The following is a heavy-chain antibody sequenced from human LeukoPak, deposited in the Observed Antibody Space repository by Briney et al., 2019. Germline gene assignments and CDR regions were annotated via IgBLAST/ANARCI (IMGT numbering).Heavy chain of an antibody. Sequence: SETLSLTCTVSGGSISSSSYYWGWIRQPPGKGLEWIGSIYYSGSTYYNPSLKSRVTISVDTSKNQFSLKLSSVTAADTAVYYCARGLSLYCSGGSCYYYYYYMDVWGKGTTVTVSS. D-gene: IGHD2-15*01. CDR3: ARGLSLYCSGGSCYYYYYYMDV. CDR1: GGSISSSSYY. V-gene: IGHV4-39*01. CDR2: IYYSGST. J-gene: IGHJ6*03.